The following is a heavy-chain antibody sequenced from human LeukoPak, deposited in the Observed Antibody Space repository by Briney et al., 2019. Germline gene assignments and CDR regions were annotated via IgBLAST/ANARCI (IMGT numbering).Heavy chain of an antibody. Sequence: PSETLSLTCAVYGGSFSGYYWSWIRQPPGKGLEWIGEINHSGSTNYNPSLKSRVTISVDTSKNQFSLKLSSVTAADTAVYYCARARNRGNYSSSWYIDYWGQGTLVTVSS. CDR2: INHSGST. CDR1: GGSFSGYY. CDR3: ARARNRGNYSSSWYIDY. J-gene: IGHJ4*02. D-gene: IGHD6-13*01. V-gene: IGHV4-34*01.